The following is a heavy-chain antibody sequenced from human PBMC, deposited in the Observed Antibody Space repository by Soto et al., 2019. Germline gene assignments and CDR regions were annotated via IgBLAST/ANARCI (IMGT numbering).Heavy chain of an antibody. CDR3: ARDLDSTYDFWSGYYLGP. J-gene: IGHJ5*02. Sequence: GGSLRLSCAASGFIFSSYAMHWVRQAPGKGLEWVAVISYDGSNKYYADSVKGRFTISRDNSKNTLYLQMNSLRAEDTAVYYCARDLDSTYDFWSGYYLGPWGQGTLVTVS. D-gene: IGHD3-3*01. CDR1: GFIFSSYA. V-gene: IGHV3-30-3*01. CDR2: ISYDGSNK.